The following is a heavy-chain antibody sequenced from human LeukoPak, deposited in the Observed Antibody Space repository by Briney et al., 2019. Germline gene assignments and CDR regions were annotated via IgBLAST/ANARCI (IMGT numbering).Heavy chain of an antibody. CDR2: IYYSGST. D-gene: IGHD3-3*01. Sequence: PSETLSLTCTVSGGSISSYYWGWIRRPPGKGLEWIGYIYYSGSTNYNPSLKSRVTISVDTSKNQFSLKLSSVTAADTAVYYCARIYDFWSGFDYWGQGTLVTVSS. CDR1: GGSISSYY. J-gene: IGHJ4*02. CDR3: ARIYDFWSGFDY. V-gene: IGHV4-59*01.